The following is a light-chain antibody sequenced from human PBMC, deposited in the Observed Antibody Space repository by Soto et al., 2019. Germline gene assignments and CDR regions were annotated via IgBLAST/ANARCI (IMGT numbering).Light chain of an antibody. Sequence: EIVMTQSPATLSVSPGERATLSCRASQSVSSNLAWYQQKPGQAPRLLIYGASTRATGIPARFSGSGYGTDFNLTIRSLKYEDVEVYYCQQYNNWPTWRFCQGTKVHIK. CDR2: GAS. CDR1: QSVSSN. CDR3: QQYNNWPTWR. V-gene: IGKV3-15*01. J-gene: IGKJ1*01.